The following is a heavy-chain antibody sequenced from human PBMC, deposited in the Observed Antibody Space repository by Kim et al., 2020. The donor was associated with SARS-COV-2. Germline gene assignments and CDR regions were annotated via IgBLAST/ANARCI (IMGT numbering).Heavy chain of an antibody. CDR3: ARSAFFDC. J-gene: IGHJ4*02. V-gene: IGHV3-23*01. Sequence: YAESVKGRFTISRDNSKNTLYLQMSSLSAEDTAVYFCARSAFFDCWGQGTLVTVSS.